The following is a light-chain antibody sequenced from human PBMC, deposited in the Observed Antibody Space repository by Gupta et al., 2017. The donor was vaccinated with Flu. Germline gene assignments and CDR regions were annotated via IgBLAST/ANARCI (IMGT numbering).Light chain of an antibody. Sequence: DIQMTQSPSSLSASVGDRVTITCRASQGIGIDLSWYQQKPGTAPKRLISGASNLESGVPSRFSGGGSGTTFTLTISSLRPEDFATYYCLQHNSYDRTFGQGTKVDIK. J-gene: IGKJ1*01. CDR2: GAS. CDR1: QGIGID. V-gene: IGKV1-17*01. CDR3: LQHNSYDRT.